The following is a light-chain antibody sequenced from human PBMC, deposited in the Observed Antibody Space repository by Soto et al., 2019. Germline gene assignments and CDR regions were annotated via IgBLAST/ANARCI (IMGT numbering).Light chain of an antibody. CDR3: SSYTSSSIRV. CDR1: SSDVGGYNH. V-gene: IGLV2-14*01. CDR2: EVR. Sequence: QSALTQPASVSGSPGQSITISCTGTSSDVGGYNHVSWYQQHPGKAPKLIIYEVRNRPSGVSNRLSGSTSGNTASLTISGLQAADEADYYCSSYTSSSIRVFGGGTKLTVL. J-gene: IGLJ3*02.